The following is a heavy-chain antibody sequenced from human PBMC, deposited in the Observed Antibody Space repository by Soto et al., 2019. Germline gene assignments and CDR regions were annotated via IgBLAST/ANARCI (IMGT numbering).Heavy chain of an antibody. D-gene: IGHD3-22*01. Sequence: QVQLVESGGGVVQPGRSLRLSCAASGFTFSSYGMHWVRQARGKGLEWVAVIWYDGSNKYYADSVKGRLTISRDNSKNTLYLQMNSLRAEDTAVYYCARSYDSSGYYYFDYWGQGTLVTVSS. J-gene: IGHJ4*02. V-gene: IGHV3-33*01. CDR3: ARSYDSSGYYYFDY. CDR1: GFTFSSYG. CDR2: IWYDGSNK.